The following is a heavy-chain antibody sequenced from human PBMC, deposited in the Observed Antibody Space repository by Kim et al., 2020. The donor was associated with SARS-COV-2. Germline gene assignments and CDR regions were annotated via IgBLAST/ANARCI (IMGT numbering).Heavy chain of an antibody. J-gene: IGHJ4*02. CDR2: IYPGDSDT. V-gene: IGHV5-51*01. D-gene: IGHD5-12*01. CDR3: ARSMGGYSDYEAYYFDY. CDR1: GYRFTNYW. Sequence: GESLKISCQGSGYRFTNYWIAWVRQMPGKGLEWMGIIYPGDSDTRYSPSFQGQVTISADKSISTAYLQWSSLKASDTAMYYCARSMGGYSDYEAYYFDYWGQGNLVTVAS.